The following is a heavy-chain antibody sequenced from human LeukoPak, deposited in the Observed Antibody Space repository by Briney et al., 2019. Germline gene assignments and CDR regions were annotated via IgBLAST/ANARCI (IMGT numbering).Heavy chain of an antibody. D-gene: IGHD3-22*01. CDR3: AGDSSGYYYHAFDI. J-gene: IGHJ3*02. CDR2: INHSGST. CDR1: GGSFSGYY. V-gene: IGHV4-34*01. Sequence: SETLSLTCAVYGGSFSGYYWSWIRQPPGKGLEWIGEINHSGSTNYNPSLKSRVTISVDTSENQFSLKLSSVTAADTAVYYCAGDSSGYYYHAFDIWGQGTMVTVSS.